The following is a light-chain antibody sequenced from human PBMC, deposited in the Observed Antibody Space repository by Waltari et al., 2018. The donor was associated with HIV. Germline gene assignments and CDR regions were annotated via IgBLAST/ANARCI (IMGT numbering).Light chain of an antibody. CDR1: QTVNTY. V-gene: IGKV3-11*01. CDR3: QQRTDSIT. J-gene: IGKJ4*01. Sequence: EIVLTQSPATLSLSPGERATLFCRASQTVNTYLAWYQQKPGQAPSLVIYDASTRATGVPARFSGSGSGTDLTLTISSLEPDDVAVYYCQQRTDSITFGGGTKVEIK. CDR2: DAS.